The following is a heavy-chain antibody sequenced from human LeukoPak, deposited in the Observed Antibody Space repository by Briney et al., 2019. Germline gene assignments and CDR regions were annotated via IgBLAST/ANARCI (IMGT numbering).Heavy chain of an antibody. CDR1: GGSFSGYY. CDR3: ARGSYTRKITAGYYYYYGMDV. V-gene: IGHV4-34*01. CDR2: INHSGST. D-gene: IGHD1-20*01. J-gene: IGHJ6*02. Sequence: PSETLSLTCAVYGGSFSGYYWSWIHQPPGKGLEWIGEINHSGSTNYNPSLKSRVTISVDTSKNQFSLKLSSVTAADTAVYYCARGSYTRKITAGYYYYYGMDVWGQGTTVTVSS.